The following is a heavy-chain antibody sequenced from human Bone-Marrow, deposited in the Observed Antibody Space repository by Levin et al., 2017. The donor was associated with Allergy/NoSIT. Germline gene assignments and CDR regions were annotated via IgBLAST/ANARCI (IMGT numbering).Heavy chain of an antibody. CDR2: ISYDGSYK. D-gene: IGHD3-10*01. CDR1: GFSFSTSG. J-gene: IGHJ3*02. Sequence: GGSLRLSCAASGFSFSTSGMHWVRQAPGKGLEWVAVISYDGSYKYYADSVKGRFTFSRDNSKNTLYLQMNSLTTEDTAVYYCAKDRYGGFGEFGGFDIWGQGTLVTVSS. V-gene: IGHV3-30*18. CDR3: AKDRYGGFGEFGGFDI.